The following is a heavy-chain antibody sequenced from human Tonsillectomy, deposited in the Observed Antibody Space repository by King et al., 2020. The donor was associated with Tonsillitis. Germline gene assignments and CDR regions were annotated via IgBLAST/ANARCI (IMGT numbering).Heavy chain of an antibody. CDR3: AKTTRLEDYYYGMDV. CDR2: ISGSGGST. J-gene: IGHJ6*02. D-gene: IGHD1-1*01. CDR1: GFTFSSYA. Sequence: VQLVESGGGLVQPGGSLRLSCAASGFTFSSYAMSWVRQAPGKGLEWVSAISGSGGSTYYADSVKGRFTISRDNSKKTLYLQMNSLRAEDTAGYYCAKTTRLEDYYYGMDVWGQGTTVTVSS. V-gene: IGHV3-23*04.